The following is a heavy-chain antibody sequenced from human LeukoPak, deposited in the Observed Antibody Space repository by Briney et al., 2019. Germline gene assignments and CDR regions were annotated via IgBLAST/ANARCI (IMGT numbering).Heavy chain of an antibody. V-gene: IGHV1-2*02. D-gene: IGHD1-1*01. CDR3: ARISTGTTTTPDY. J-gene: IGHJ4*02. CDR2: INPNSGGT. Sequence: ASVKVSCKASGYTFTGYYMHWVRLAPGQGLEWMGWINPNSGGTNYAQKFQGRVTMTRDTSISTAYMELSRLRSDDTAVYYCARISTGTTTTPDYWGQGTLVTVSS. CDR1: GYTFTGYY.